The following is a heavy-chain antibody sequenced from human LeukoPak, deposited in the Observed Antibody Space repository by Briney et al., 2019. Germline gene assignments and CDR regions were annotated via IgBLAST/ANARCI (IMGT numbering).Heavy chain of an antibody. D-gene: IGHD6-13*01. CDR3: AKQQLVLGWFDP. V-gene: IGHV4-4*07. CDR1: GGSISSYY. CDR2: IYTSGST. Sequence: SETLSLTCTGSGGSISSYYWSWIRQPAGKGLEWIGRIYTSGSTNYNPSLKSRVTMSVDTSKNQFSLKLSSVTAADTAVYYCAKQQLVLGWFDPWGQGTLVTVSS. J-gene: IGHJ5*02.